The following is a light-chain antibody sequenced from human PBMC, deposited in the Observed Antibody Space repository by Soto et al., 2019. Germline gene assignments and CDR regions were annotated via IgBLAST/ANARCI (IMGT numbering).Light chain of an antibody. J-gene: IGKJ3*01. CDR3: QQSDSTPFT. CDR2: AAS. V-gene: IGKV1-39*01. CDR1: QSISIS. Sequence: DIQMTQSPSSLSASVGDRVTITCRASQSISISLNWYQQKPGKAPKLLIYAASSLQSGVPSRFSGSGSGTDFTLTISSLQPEDFATYYCQQSDSTPFTFGPGTKVDIK.